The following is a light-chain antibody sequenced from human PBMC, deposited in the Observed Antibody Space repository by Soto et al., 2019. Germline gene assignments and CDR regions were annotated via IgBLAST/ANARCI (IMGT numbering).Light chain of an antibody. CDR2: GAS. CDR3: QQYCTPLVA. Sequence: IVLTQSPGTLSLSPGERATLSCGASQSVTNNFLAWYQQKPGQAPRLLIYGASSRATGVPDRFSGSGSGTNFTLTISRLEPGGFSVDYGQQYCTPLVAFRPGDKVDIK. V-gene: IGKV3-20*01. CDR1: QSVTNNF. J-gene: IGKJ3*01.